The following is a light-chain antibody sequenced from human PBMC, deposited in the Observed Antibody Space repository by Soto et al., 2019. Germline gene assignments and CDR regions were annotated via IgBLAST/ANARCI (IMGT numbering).Light chain of an antibody. CDR1: QDISTY. CDR2: AAS. J-gene: IGKJ4*01. Sequence: DIPMTQSPSSVSASVGDRVTITCRASQDISTYLAWFQQKPGEAPKLLIYAASSLQSGVPSRFSGSGSGTDFTLTINSLQPEDFATYYCQQANSFPLTFGGGTKVEIK. V-gene: IGKV1-12*01. CDR3: QQANSFPLT.